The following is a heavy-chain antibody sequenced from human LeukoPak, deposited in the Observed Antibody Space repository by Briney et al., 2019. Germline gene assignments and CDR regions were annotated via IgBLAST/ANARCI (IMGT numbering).Heavy chain of an antibody. Sequence: GGSLRLSCAASGFTFSSFAMHWVRQAPGKGLEWVAVISYDGSNKYYADSVKGRFTISRDNSKNTLYLQMNSLRAEDTAVYYCARDPKPGGYSGYNLNAYWGQGTLVTVSS. J-gene: IGHJ4*02. D-gene: IGHD5-12*01. V-gene: IGHV3-30-3*01. CDR1: GFTFSSFA. CDR3: ARDPKPGGYSGYNLNAY. CDR2: ISYDGSNK.